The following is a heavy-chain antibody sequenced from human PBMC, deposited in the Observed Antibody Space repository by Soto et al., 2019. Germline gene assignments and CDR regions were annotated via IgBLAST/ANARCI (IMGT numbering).Heavy chain of an antibody. CDR3: ARHSSSWPIFDY. J-gene: IGHJ4*02. Sequence: PSETLSLTCTVSGGSISSSSYYWGWIRQPPGKGLEWIGTIYYSGSTNYNPSLKSRVTISVDTSQNQFSLKLSSVTAADTAVYYCARHSSSWPIFDYWGQGTLVTVSS. D-gene: IGHD6-13*01. CDR1: GGSISSSSYY. V-gene: IGHV4-61*05. CDR2: IYYSGST.